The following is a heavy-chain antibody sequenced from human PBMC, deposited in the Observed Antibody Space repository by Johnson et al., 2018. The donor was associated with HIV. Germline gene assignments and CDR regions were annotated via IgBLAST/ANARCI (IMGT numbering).Heavy chain of an antibody. V-gene: IGHV3-30*03. CDR3: ARDQGIATRFASAFDI. CDR1: GFTFSSYG. CDR2: ISYDGSNK. J-gene: IGHJ3*02. Sequence: VQLVESGGGVVQPGRSLRLSCAASGFTFSSYGMHWVRQAPGKGLEWVALISYDGSNKYYADSVKGRFTISRDNSKNTLSLQMNSLRAEDSAVYYCARDQGIATRFASAFDIWGQGTMVTVSS. D-gene: IGHD6-13*01.